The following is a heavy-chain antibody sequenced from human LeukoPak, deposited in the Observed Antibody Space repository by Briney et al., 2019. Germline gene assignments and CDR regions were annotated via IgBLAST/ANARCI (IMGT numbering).Heavy chain of an antibody. J-gene: IGHJ4*02. CDR3: AKLSGNYYYFDY. Sequence: GGSLRLSCAASGFTFSSYAMSWVRQAPGKGLEWVSAISGSGGSTYYADSVKGRFTISRDNSKNTLHLQMNSLRAEDTAVCHCAKLSGNYYYFDYWGQGTLVAVSS. CDR2: ISGSGGST. V-gene: IGHV3-23*01. D-gene: IGHD1-26*01. CDR1: GFTFSSYA.